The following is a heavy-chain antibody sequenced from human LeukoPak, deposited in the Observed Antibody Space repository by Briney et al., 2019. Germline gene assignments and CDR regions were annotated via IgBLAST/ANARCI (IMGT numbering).Heavy chain of an antibody. V-gene: IGHV3-30*02. Sequence: PGGSLRLSCAASGFTLTDYNMHWVRQAPGMGLEYVAFIRFDGTTEYYADSVKGRFTMSRDKSKNTLYMQMNSLRREDTAVYYCARGAAVAVDLWGQGTLVTVSS. CDR1: GFTLTDYN. D-gene: IGHD6-19*01. CDR2: IRFDGTTE. CDR3: ARGAAVAVDL. J-gene: IGHJ5*02.